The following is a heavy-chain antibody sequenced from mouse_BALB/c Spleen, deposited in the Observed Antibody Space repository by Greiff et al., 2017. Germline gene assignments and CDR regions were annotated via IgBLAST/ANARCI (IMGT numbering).Heavy chain of an antibody. CDR3: ARSPLYGESSYAMDD. V-gene: IGHV2-2*02. CDR1: GFSLTSYG. CDR2: IWSGGST. Sequence: QVQLKESGPGLVQPSQSLSITCTVSGFSLTSYGVHWVRQSPGKGLEWLGVIWSGGSTDYNAALISRLSISKDNSKSQVFFKMNSLQANDTAIYYCARSPLYGESSYAMDDWGQGTSVTVSS. J-gene: IGHJ4*01. D-gene: IGHD2-13*01.